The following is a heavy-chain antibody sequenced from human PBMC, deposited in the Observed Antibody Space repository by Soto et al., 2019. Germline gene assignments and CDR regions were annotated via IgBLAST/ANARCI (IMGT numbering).Heavy chain of an antibody. Sequence: ASVKVSCKASGYTFTSYYMHWVRQAPGQGLEWMGIINPSGGSTSYAQKFQGRVTMTRDTSTSTVYMELSSLRSEDTAVYYCARRPIEDIVVVVAATSLDFGMDVWGQGTTVTVYS. D-gene: IGHD2-15*01. CDR1: GYTFTSYY. J-gene: IGHJ6*02. CDR3: ARRPIEDIVVVVAATSLDFGMDV. V-gene: IGHV1-46*01. CDR2: INPSGGST.